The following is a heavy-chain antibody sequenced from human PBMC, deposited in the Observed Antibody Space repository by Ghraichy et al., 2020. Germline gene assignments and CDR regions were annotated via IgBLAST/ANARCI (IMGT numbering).Heavy chain of an antibody. V-gene: IGHV4-59*01. CDR2: ISYSGST. CDR1: GGSISNYY. Sequence: SQTLSLTCTVSGGSISNYYWSWIRQPPGKGLEWIGYISYSGSTDYNPSLKSRVTISVDTSKNHFSLRLSSVTAADTAVYYCAREANYYDSSGYSNAFFDSWGQGTLVTVSS. D-gene: IGHD3-22*01. CDR3: AREANYYDSSGYSNAFFDS. J-gene: IGHJ4*02.